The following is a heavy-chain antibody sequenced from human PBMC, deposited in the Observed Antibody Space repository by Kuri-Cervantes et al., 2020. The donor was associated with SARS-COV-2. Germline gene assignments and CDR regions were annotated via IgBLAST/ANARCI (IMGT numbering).Heavy chain of an antibody. Sequence: GESLKISCAASGFTFSSYWMSWVRQAPGKGLEWVANIKQDGSEKYYVDSVKGRFTISRDNSKNTLYLQMNSLRAEDTAVYYCARTYSGSYSDAFDIWGQGTMVTVSS. J-gene: IGHJ3*02. CDR1: GFTFSSYW. CDR2: IKQDGSEK. D-gene: IGHD1-26*01. CDR3: ARTYSGSYSDAFDI. V-gene: IGHV3-7*01.